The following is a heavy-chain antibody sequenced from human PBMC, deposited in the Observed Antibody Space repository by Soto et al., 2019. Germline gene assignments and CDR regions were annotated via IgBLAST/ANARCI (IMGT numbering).Heavy chain of an antibody. CDR2: IYHSGST. J-gene: IGHJ5*02. CDR3: ARRRRGYCSSTSCYAGWFDP. Sequence: PSETLSLTCVVSGNSISTTNWWSWVRQSPGKGLEWIGEIYHSGSTNYNPSLKSRVTISVDKSKNQFSLKLSSVTAADTAVYYCARRRRGYCSSTSCYAGWFDPWGQGTLVTVSS. D-gene: IGHD2-2*01. V-gene: IGHV4-4*02. CDR1: GNSISTTNW.